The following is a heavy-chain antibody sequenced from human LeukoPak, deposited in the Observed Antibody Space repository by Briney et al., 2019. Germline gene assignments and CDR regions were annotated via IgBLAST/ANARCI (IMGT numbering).Heavy chain of an antibody. Sequence: GASVKVSCKASGDTFTNYYMHWVRQAPGQGLEWMGMINPNGGSTSYLQKFQGRVTMTRNTSISTAYMELSSLRSEDTAVYYCARYYFPTYYDFWSGYYTVGYYYYGMDVWGQGTTVAVSS. CDR1: GDTFTNYY. D-gene: IGHD3-3*01. V-gene: IGHV1-46*01. CDR3: ARYYFPTYYDFWSGYYTVGYYYYGMDV. J-gene: IGHJ6*02. CDR2: INPNGGST.